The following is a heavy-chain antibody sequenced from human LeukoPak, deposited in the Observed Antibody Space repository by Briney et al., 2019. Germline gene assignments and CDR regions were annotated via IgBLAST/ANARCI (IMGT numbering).Heavy chain of an antibody. V-gene: IGHV3-23*01. D-gene: IGHD5-12*01. J-gene: IGHJ6*02. Sequence: GGSLRDSCAGSGFSFSTSPMRWVRQPAGRGLAWVSAMNNGPGATFYRDSVRGRFTISRDDSKSTLYLQMNSLRAEDTGTYYCAQTHYDLLDVWGQGTTVTVSS. CDR1: GFSFSTSP. CDR3: AQTHYDLLDV. CDR2: MNNGPGAT.